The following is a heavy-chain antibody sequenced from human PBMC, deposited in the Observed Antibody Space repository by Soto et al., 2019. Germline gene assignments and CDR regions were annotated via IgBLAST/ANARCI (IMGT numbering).Heavy chain of an antibody. CDR3: ATMTTALY. J-gene: IGHJ4*02. V-gene: IGHV3-23*01. CDR1: GVTFISYA. D-gene: IGHD4-17*01. CDR2: ISGSGGST. Sequence: GGFLRLSCAASGVTFISYAMSWVRQAPGKGLEWVSAISGSGGSTYYADSVKGRFTISRDNSKNTLYLQMNSLRAEDTAVYYCATMTTALYWGQGTLVTVSS.